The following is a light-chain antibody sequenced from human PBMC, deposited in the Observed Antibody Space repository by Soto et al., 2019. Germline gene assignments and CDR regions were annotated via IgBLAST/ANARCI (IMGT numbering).Light chain of an antibody. J-gene: IGKJ1*01. Sequence: ETVMTQSPATLSVSPGERATLSCWASQSVNSNLAWYQQKLGQAPRVLIYGASTRATGIPARFSGSRSETEFILTSSSLQSEDSATYYCQHYNTWPWTFGQGTKVEIK. CDR1: QSVNSN. CDR2: GAS. V-gene: IGKV3-15*01. CDR3: QHYNTWPWT.